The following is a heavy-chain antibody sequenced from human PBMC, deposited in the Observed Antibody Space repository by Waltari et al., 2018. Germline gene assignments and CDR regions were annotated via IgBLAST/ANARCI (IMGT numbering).Heavy chain of an antibody. CDR2: INPNSGGT. CDR1: GYTFTGHH. J-gene: IGHJ4*02. Sequence: QVQLVQSGAAVKKTAASVKVSCKAPGYTFTGHHMQWVRQAPGQGLEWMGLINPNSGGTHYAQKFQGRVTMTRDTSITTAYMELTRLRSDDTAVYYCAREEGSFDYWGQGTLVTVSS. V-gene: IGHV1-2*02. CDR3: AREEGSFDY.